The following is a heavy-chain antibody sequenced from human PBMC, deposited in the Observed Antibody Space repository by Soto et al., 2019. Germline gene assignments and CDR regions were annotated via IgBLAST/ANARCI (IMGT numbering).Heavy chain of an antibody. Sequence: ASVKVSCKASGGTFSSYAISWVRQAPGQGLEWMGGIIPIFGTANYAQKFQGRVTITADKSTSTAYMELSSLRSEDTAVYYCARDPAEDVPDGELRGHNLWGQGTLVTVSS. V-gene: IGHV1-69*06. CDR2: IIPIFGTA. CDR3: ARDPAEDVPDGELRGHNL. CDR1: GGTFSSYA. J-gene: IGHJ4*02. D-gene: IGHD1-26*01.